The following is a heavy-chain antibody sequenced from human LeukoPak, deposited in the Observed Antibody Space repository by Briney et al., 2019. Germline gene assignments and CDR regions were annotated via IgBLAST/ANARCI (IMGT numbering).Heavy chain of an antibody. CDR3: ASDYSNYGWFDP. CDR1: GDSISNYY. CDR2: IYYSGST. J-gene: IGHJ5*02. D-gene: IGHD4-11*01. V-gene: IGHV4-59*05. Sequence: SETLSLTCTVSGDSISNYYWSWIRQSPGKGLEWIGSIYYSGSTYYNPSLKSRVTISVDTSKNQFSLKLSSVTAADTAVYYCASDYSNYGWFDPWGQGTLVTVSS.